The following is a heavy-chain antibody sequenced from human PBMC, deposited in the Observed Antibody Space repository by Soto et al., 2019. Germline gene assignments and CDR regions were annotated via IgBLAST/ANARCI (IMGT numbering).Heavy chain of an antibody. D-gene: IGHD6-6*01. CDR1: GYTFTGYY. V-gene: IGHV1-2*02. CDR3: ARGRRIAARPYPTNNWFDP. Sequence: ASVKVSCKASGYTFTGYYMHWVRQAPGQGLEWMGWINPNSGGTNYAQKFQGRVTMTRDTSISTAYMELSRLRSDDTAVYYCARGRRIAARPYPTNNWFDPWGQGTLVTVPS. CDR2: INPNSGGT. J-gene: IGHJ5*02.